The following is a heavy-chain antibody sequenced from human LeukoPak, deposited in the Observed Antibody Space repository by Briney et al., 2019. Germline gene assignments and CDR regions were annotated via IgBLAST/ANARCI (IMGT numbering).Heavy chain of an antibody. J-gene: IGHJ3*02. CDR1: GGTFSSYA. D-gene: IGHD3-10*01. V-gene: IGHV1-69*13. CDR3: ATPGDGGVRGVDNAFDI. CDR2: IIPIFGTA. Sequence: GASVKVSCKASGGTFSSYAISWVRQAPGQGLEWMGGIIPIFGTANYAQKFQGRVTITADESTSTAYMELSSLRSEDTAVYYCATPGDGGVRGVDNAFDIWGQGTMVTVSS.